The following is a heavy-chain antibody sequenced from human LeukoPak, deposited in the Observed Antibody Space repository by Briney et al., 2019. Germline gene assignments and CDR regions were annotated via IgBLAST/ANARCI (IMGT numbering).Heavy chain of an antibody. V-gene: IGHV5-51*01. Sequence: GESLKISCSASGYSFANFWIGWVRQMPGKGLELMGIIFPADSDTRYSPSFRGQVTISADKSLSTAYLQWSSLKASDTAMYYCAKRRPAGAFDYWGQGTLVTVSS. CDR2: IFPADSDT. CDR3: AKRRPAGAFDY. CDR1: GYSFANFW. D-gene: IGHD3-10*01. J-gene: IGHJ4*02.